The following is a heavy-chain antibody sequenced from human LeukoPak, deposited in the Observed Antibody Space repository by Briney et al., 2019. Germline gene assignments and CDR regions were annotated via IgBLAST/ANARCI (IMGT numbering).Heavy chain of an antibody. D-gene: IGHD3-10*01. CDR3: AGEGVDPYFDY. CDR2: ISYDGSNK. V-gene: IGHV3-30-3*01. CDR1: GFTFSSYA. J-gene: IGHJ4*02. Sequence: QPGGSLRLSCAASGFTFSSYAMHWVRQAPGKGLEWVAVISYDGSNKYYADSVKGRFTISRDNSENTLYLQMNSLRAEDTAVYYCAGEGVDPYFDYWGQGTLVTVSS.